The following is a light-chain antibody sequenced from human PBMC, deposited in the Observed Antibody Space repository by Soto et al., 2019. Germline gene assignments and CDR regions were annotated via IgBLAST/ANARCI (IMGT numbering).Light chain of an antibody. CDR1: SGHRSYA. Sequence: QPVLTQSPSASASLGASVNLTCTLSSGHRSYAIAWHQQQPEKGPRYLMNLNSDGSHSKGDGIPDRFSGSSSGAERYLTISSLQSEDEADYYCQTWGTGIKVFGGGTKLTVL. CDR2: LNSDGSH. V-gene: IGLV4-69*01. CDR3: QTWGTGIKV. J-gene: IGLJ3*02.